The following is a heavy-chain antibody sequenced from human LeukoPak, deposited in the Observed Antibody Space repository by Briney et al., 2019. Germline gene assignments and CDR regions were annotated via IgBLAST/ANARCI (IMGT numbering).Heavy chain of an antibody. CDR1: GGSFSGYY. V-gene: IGHV4-34*01. J-gene: IGHJ5*02. D-gene: IGHD3-16*02. CDR2: INHSGST. Sequence: TSETLSLTCAVYGGSFSGYYWSWIRQPPGKGLEWIGEINHSGSTNYNPSLKSRVTISVDTSKNQFSLKLSSVTAADTAVYYCARGHRPPSYRLMGRSCWFDPWGQGTLVTVSS. CDR3: ARGHRPPSYRLMGRSCWFDP.